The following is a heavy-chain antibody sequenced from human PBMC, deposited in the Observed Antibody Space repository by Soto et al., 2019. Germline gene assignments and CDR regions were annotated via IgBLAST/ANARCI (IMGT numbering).Heavy chain of an antibody. Sequence: QVQLGESGGGLVKPGGSLSLSCAASGFTFSDYYMRWIRQDPEKGLEWVSYISSSGSTIYYADSVKGRFTISRDDAKNSLYLQMNSLRAEDTAVYYCARDWGELLQFDYWGQGTLVTVSS. J-gene: IGHJ4*02. CDR3: ARDWGELLQFDY. D-gene: IGHD1-26*01. V-gene: IGHV3-11*01. CDR1: GFTFSDYY. CDR2: ISSSGSTI.